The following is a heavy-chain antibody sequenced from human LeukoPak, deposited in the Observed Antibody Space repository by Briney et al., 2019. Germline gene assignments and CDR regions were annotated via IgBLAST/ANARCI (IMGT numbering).Heavy chain of an antibody. CDR1: GASISSYY. CDR3: ARELGSTVVNYGFDV. D-gene: IGHD4-23*01. CDR2: IYSSGST. J-gene: IGHJ6*02. V-gene: IGHV4-4*08. Sequence: SETLSLTCSVSGASISSYYWSWIRQPPGKGLEWIGYIYSSGSTKYNPSLKSRVAISVDTSRNQFSLTLHSVTAADTAMYYYARELGSTVVNYGFDVWGQGTTVTVSS.